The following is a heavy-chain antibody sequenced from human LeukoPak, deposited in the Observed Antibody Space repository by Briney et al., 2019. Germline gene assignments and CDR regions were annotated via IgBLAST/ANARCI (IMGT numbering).Heavy chain of an antibody. CDR2: IWYDGSNK. Sequence: GGSLRLSCAASGFTFSSYGMHWVRQAPGKGLEWVAVIWYDGSNKYYADSVKGRFTISRDNSKNTLYLQMSSLRAEDTAVYYCAREGTYDSSGYYVGNYFDCWGQGTLVTVSS. J-gene: IGHJ4*02. D-gene: IGHD3-22*01. V-gene: IGHV3-33*01. CDR3: AREGTYDSSGYYVGNYFDC. CDR1: GFTFSSYG.